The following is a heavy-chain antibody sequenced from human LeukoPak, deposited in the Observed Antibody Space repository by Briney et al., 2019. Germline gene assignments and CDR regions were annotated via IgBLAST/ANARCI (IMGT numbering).Heavy chain of an antibody. V-gene: IGHV3-23*01. Sequence: QPGRSLRNSCAASGFTFSSYAMSWVRQAPGKGLEWVSAISGSGGSTYYADSVKGRFTSSRDNSKNTLYLQMNSLRAEDTAVYYCAKGRIPPDSSGWYDYWGQGTLVTVSS. CDR3: AKGRIPPDSSGWYDY. D-gene: IGHD6-19*01. J-gene: IGHJ4*02. CDR2: ISGSGGST. CDR1: GFTFSSYA.